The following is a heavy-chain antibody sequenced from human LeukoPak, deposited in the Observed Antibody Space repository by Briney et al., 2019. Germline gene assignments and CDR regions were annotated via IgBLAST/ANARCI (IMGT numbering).Heavy chain of an antibody. CDR3: TRGSPLDD. D-gene: IGHD1-26*01. V-gene: IGHV3-7*01. Sequence: PGGSLRLSCAASGLTFSSSWMTWVRQAPGKGLEWVANIKEDASETNYVGSAMGRFAISRDNAKNTLYLQMNSLRVEDTAIYYCTRGSPLDDWGQGTQVTVSS. J-gene: IGHJ4*02. CDR2: IKEDASET. CDR1: GLTFSSSW.